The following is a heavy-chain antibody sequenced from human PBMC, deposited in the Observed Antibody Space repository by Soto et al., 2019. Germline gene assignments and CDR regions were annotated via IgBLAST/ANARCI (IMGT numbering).Heavy chain of an antibody. J-gene: IGHJ6*01. CDR1: GGSISSSNW. CDR2: IYHSGST. Sequence: LSLTCAVSGGSISSSNWWSWVRQPPGKGLEWIGEIYHSGSTNYNPSLKSRVTISVDKSKNQFSLKLSSVTAADTAVYYCARAPSHYDIWTGYNYYGMAVWGRGSTVTVSS. D-gene: IGHD3-9*01. V-gene: IGHV4-4*02. CDR3: ARAPSHYDIWTGYNYYGMAV.